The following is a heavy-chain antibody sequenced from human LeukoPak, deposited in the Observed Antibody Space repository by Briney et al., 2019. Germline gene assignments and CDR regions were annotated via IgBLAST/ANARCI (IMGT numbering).Heavy chain of an antibody. Sequence: SETLSLTCAVYGGSFSGYYWSWIRQPPGKGLEWTGEINHSGSTNYNPSLKSRVTISVDTSKNQFSLKLSSVTAADTAVYYCARVPGYYYDSSGNYFDYWGQGTLVTVSS. CDR1: GGSFSGYY. CDR2: INHSGST. V-gene: IGHV4-34*01. D-gene: IGHD3-22*01. J-gene: IGHJ4*02. CDR3: ARVPGYYYDSSGNYFDY.